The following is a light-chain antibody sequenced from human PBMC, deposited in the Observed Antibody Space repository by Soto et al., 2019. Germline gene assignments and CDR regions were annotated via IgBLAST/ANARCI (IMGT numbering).Light chain of an antibody. V-gene: IGKV2-28*01. CDR1: QSLLHSNGHNY. Sequence: DIVMTQSPLSLPVTPGEPASISCRSSQSLLHSNGHNYLDWYLQKPGQSPQLLIYLGSNRASGVPDRFIGSGSGTDFTLKISRVEAEDVGAYYCMQVLQAPFTFGPGTKVDIK. J-gene: IGKJ3*01. CDR2: LGS. CDR3: MQVLQAPFT.